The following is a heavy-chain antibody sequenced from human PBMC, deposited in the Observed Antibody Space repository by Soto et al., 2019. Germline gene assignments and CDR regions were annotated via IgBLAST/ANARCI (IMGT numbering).Heavy chain of an antibody. V-gene: IGHV4-61*01. CDR2: IYYSGST. D-gene: IGHD6-13*01. CDR1: GGSVSSGSYY. J-gene: IGHJ6*02. Sequence: QVQLQESGPGLVKPSETLSLTCTVSGGSVSSGSYYWSWIRQPPGKGLEWIGYIYYSGSTNYNPSLKSRVTISVDTSKNQFSLKLSSVTAADTAVYYCVRGGYSSSWYPGNGMDVWGQGTTVTVSS. CDR3: VRGGYSSSWYPGNGMDV.